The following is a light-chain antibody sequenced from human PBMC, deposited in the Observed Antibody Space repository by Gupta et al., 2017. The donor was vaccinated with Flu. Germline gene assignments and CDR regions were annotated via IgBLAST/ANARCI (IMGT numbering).Light chain of an antibody. CDR1: QRVTSSY. V-gene: IGKV3-20*01. J-gene: IGKJ2*01. Sequence: IVLTQSPGTLSLSPGERATLSCRASQRVTSSYLAWYQHKPGQSPRLLIYGSSFRATGVPDRFSGSGSAKDFTLTISRLEPEDCAVYFCQNYGSPPVKGEPSYTFGQGTKLEIK. CDR3: QNYGSPPVKGEPSYT. CDR2: GSS.